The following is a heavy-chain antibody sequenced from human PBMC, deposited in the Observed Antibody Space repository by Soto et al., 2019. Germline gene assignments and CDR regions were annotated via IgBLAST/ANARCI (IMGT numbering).Heavy chain of an antibody. V-gene: IGHV1-24*01. CDR1: GYTLTDLA. J-gene: IGHJ4*02. D-gene: IGHD1-1*01. CDR2: FDPEDGET. Sequence: QVQVLQSGAEVKKPGASVKVTCKVSGYTLTDLAMHWVRQAPGKGLEWVGGFDPEDGETIYAQKFQGRVTMTEDTSTDTAYMELSSLRSEDTAVYYCATRGTRWLQSPFDYWGQGTLVTVSS. CDR3: ATRGTRWLQSPFDY.